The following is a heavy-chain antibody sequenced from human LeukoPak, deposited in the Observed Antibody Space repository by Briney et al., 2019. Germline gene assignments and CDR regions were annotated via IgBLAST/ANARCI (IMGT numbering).Heavy chain of an antibody. J-gene: IGHJ4*02. CDR1: GFAFSTYW. V-gene: IGHV3-7*01. Sequence: GGSLRLSCAASGFAFSTYWMDWVRQAPGKGLEWVGNINQDGSVKHYVDSVRGRFTISRDNARNSVYLQMSALRVEDTAVYYCTRDFAFWGQGSLVTASS. CDR3: TRDFAF. D-gene: IGHD2-21*01. CDR2: INQDGSVK.